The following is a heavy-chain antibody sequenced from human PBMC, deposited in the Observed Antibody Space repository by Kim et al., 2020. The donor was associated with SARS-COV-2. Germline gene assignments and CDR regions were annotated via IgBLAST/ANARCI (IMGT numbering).Heavy chain of an antibody. CDR2: IRPRGGAA. V-gene: IGHV3-23*01. CDR1: GFNFSDYS. CDR3: AKEYDGVAHPHSSI. D-gene: IGHD4-17*01. J-gene: IGHJ4*02. Sequence: GGSLRLSCAASGFNFSDYSMSWVRQAPGKGLEWVSLIRPRGGAASYPGPFQGRFSVSRDDSINTLFLHMSGLKAEDTATYYCAKEYDGVAHPHSSIWRQGIVVTVSS.